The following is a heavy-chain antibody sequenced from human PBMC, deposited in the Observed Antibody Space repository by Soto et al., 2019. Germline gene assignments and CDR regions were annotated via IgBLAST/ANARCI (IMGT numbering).Heavy chain of an antibody. V-gene: IGHV3-74*01. CDR1: RFAFATYL. J-gene: IGHJ6*02. CDR3: AGDAYYDMGV. CDR2: INSDGSTT. Sequence: GGSLKLSCATNRFAFATYLMHWVRQAPGKGLVWVSRINSDGSTTNYADSVKGRFTISRDNAKNTLYLQMNSLRAEDTAVYYCAGDAYYDMGVWGQGT.